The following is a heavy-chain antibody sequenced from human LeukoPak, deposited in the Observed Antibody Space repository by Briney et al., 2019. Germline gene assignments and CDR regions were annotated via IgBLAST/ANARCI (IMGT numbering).Heavy chain of an antibody. Sequence: GGTLRLSCAASGFTFSSYGMSWVRQAPGKGLEWVSAISGSGGSTYYADSVKGRFTISRDNSKNTLYLQMNSLRAEDTAVYYCARDFHYYYDSSGYYYWYFDLWGRGTLVTVSS. CDR2: ISGSGGST. CDR1: GFTFSSYG. CDR3: ARDFHYYYDSSGYYYWYFDL. J-gene: IGHJ2*01. V-gene: IGHV3-23*01. D-gene: IGHD3-22*01.